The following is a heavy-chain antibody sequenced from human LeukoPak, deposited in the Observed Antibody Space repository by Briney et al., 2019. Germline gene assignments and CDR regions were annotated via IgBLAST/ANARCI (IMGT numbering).Heavy chain of an antibody. V-gene: IGHV1-18*01. CDR3: ARDKGSGRSPMYYFDY. CDR2: ISAYNGNT. D-gene: IGHD6-19*01. J-gene: IGHJ4*02. Sequence: ASVKVSCKASGYTFTSYGISWVRQAPGQGLEWTGWISAYNGNTNYAQKLQGRVTMTTDTSTSTAYMELRSLRSDDTAVYYCARDKGSGRSPMYYFDYWGQGTLVTVSS. CDR1: GYTFTSYG.